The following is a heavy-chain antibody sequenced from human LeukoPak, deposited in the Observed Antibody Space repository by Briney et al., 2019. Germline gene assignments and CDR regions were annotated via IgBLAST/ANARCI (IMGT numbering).Heavy chain of an antibody. CDR1: GGSISSSNW. J-gene: IGHJ6*03. V-gene: IGHV4-4*02. CDR3: ARLGRGGSGSYSGYYYYMDV. D-gene: IGHD3-10*01. Sequence: PSETLSLTCAVSGGSISSSNWWSWVRQPPGKGLEWIGEIYHSGSTNYNPSLKSRVTISVDKSKNQFSLKLSSVTAADTAVYYCARLGRGGSGSYSGYYYYMDVWGKGTTVTISS. CDR2: IYHSGST.